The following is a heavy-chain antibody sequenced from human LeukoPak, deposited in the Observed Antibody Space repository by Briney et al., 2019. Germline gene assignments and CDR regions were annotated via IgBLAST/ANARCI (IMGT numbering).Heavy chain of an antibody. Sequence: GGSLGLSCAGSGFTFSSYWMSWVRQAPGKGLEWVANIKQDGSEKYYVDSVKGRFTISRDNAKNSLYLQMNSLRAEDTAVYYCARDPVGGSGFNGYYFDYWGQGTLVTVSS. D-gene: IGHD3-10*01. J-gene: IGHJ4*02. V-gene: IGHV3-7*01. CDR3: ARDPVGGSGFNGYYFDY. CDR2: IKQDGSEK. CDR1: GFTFSSYW.